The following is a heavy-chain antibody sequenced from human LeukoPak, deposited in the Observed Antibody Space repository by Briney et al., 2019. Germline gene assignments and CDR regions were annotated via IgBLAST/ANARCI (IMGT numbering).Heavy chain of an antibody. D-gene: IGHD6-13*01. Sequence: GGSLRLSCAASGFTFSSYGMHWVRQAPGKGLEWVAFIRYDGSNKYYADSVKGRFTISRDNSKNTLYLQMNSLRVEDTAVYYCARAGYSSTWYGESFDYWGQGTLVTVSS. CDR2: IRYDGSNK. J-gene: IGHJ4*02. CDR1: GFTFSSYG. V-gene: IGHV3-30*02. CDR3: ARAGYSSTWYGESFDY.